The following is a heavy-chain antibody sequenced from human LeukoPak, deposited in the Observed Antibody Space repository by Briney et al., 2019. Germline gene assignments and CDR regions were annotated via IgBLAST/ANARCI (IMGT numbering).Heavy chain of an antibody. Sequence: GGSLRLSCTASGFTFNSYGMNWVRQAPGKGLEWVAFIRYDGSNKYYADSVKGRFTISRDNSKNTLYLQMNSLRAEDTAVYYCAKVGSAVYCSSTSCPYYYYYYMDVWGKGTTVTVSS. D-gene: IGHD2-2*01. CDR3: AKVGSAVYCSSTSCPYYYYYYMDV. CDR1: GFTFNSYG. V-gene: IGHV3-30*02. J-gene: IGHJ6*03. CDR2: IRYDGSNK.